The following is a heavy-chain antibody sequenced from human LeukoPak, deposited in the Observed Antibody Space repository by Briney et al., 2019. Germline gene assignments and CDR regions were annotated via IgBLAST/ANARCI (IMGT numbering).Heavy chain of an antibody. D-gene: IGHD4-23*01. V-gene: IGHV4-59*01. J-gene: IGHJ4*02. Sequence: SETLSLTCTVSGGSIGSYYWSWIRQPPGKGLEWIGYIYYSGSTNYNPSLKSRVTISVDTSKNQFSLKLSSVTAADTAVYYCASGDYGGNVYWGQGTLVTVSS. CDR1: GGSIGSYY. CDR2: IYYSGST. CDR3: ASGDYGGNVY.